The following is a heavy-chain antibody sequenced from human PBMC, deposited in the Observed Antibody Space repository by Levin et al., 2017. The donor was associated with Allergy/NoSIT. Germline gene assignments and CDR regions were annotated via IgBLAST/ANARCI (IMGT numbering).Heavy chain of an antibody. CDR2: IRSKANSYAT. CDR1: GFTFSGSA. J-gene: IGHJ6*02. CDR3: RQWLENYYYYGMDV. V-gene: IGHV3-73*01. D-gene: IGHD6-19*01. Sequence: LTCAASGFTFSGSAMHWVRQASGKGLEWVGRIRSKANSYATAYAASVKGRFTISRDDSKNTAYLQMNSLKTEDTAVYYCRQWLENYYYYGMDVWGQGTTVTVSS.